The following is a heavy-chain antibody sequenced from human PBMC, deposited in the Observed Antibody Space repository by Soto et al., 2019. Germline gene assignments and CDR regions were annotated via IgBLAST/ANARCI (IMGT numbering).Heavy chain of an antibody. CDR1: GYNLTSYW. Sequence: PGESLQTPSRGSGYNLTSYWIGRVRQMPEKGPEWMGIIYPGDSDTRYSPSFQGQVTISADKSISTAYLQWSSLKASDTAMYYCARRSGYSYGSRDEYFQHWGQGTLVTVSS. CDR2: IYPGDSDT. V-gene: IGHV5-51*01. J-gene: IGHJ1*01. CDR3: ARRSGYSYGSRDEYFQH. D-gene: IGHD5-18*01.